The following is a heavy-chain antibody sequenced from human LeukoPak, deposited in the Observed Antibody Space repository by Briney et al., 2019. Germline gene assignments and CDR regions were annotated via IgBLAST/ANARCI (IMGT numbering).Heavy chain of an antibody. CDR2: INSDGSST. D-gene: IGHD6-19*01. CDR1: GFTLSSYW. V-gene: IGHV3-74*01. CDR3: ARATSSGWYVNTVD. Sequence: PGGPLSLSCAASGFTLSSYWMLWLPHAPGKGLVWVSRINSDGSSTSYADSVKGRFTISRDNAKNTLYLQMNSLRAEDTAVYYCARATSSGWYVNTVDWGQGTLVTVSS. J-gene: IGHJ4*02.